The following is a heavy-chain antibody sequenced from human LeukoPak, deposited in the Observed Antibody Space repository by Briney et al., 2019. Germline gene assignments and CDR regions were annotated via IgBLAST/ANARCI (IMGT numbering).Heavy chain of an antibody. D-gene: IGHD5-24*01. CDR2: IYTSGST. CDR1: GGSISSYY. Sequence: SETLSLTCTVSGGSISSYYWSWIRQPAGKGLEWIGRIYTSGSTNYNPSLKSRVTMSVDTSKNQFSLKLSSVTAADTAVYYCARGLEMATAVGDAFDIWGQGTMVTVSS. J-gene: IGHJ3*02. CDR3: ARGLEMATAVGDAFDI. V-gene: IGHV4-4*07.